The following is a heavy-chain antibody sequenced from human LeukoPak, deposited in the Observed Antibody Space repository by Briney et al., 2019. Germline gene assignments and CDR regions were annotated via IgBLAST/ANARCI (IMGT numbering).Heavy chain of an antibody. CDR3: ARGGGSN. V-gene: IGHV4-61*02. J-gene: IGHJ4*02. CDR1: GGSISSGSYY. CDR2: IYTNGST. D-gene: IGHD2-15*01. Sequence: PSQTLSLTCTVSGGSISSGSYYWRWLRQPAGKGVEWIGRIYTNGSTNYIPSLKSRVTISVYTSKNQFSLTLSSVTAADTAVYYCARGGGSNWGQGTLVTVSS.